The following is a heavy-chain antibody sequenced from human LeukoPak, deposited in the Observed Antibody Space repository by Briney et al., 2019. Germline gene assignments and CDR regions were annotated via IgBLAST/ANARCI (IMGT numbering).Heavy chain of an antibody. Sequence: PSETLSLTCTLSGGSISSYYWSCIRQPPGKGLERIGYIYTSGSTNYNPSLKSRVTISVDTSKNQFSLKLSSVTAADTAVYYCASGHRRGYFDYWGQGTLVTVSS. J-gene: IGHJ4*02. V-gene: IGHV4-4*09. CDR3: ASGHRRGYFDY. CDR1: GGSISSYY. CDR2: IYTSGST. D-gene: IGHD1-26*01.